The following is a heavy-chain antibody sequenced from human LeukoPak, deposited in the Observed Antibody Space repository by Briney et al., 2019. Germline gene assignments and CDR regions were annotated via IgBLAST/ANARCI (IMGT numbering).Heavy chain of an antibody. CDR2: ITWNSGTL. CDR3: AKDQGFGDLLNYYFDA. J-gene: IGHJ4*02. Sequence: LSGGSLRLSCAASGFTFEDFAMHWVRQVQGRGLEWVAGITWNSGTLDYADSLQGRFTISRDNTRNSLYLHLNSLKPEDTGLYYCAKDQGFGDLLNYYFDAWGQGALVTVSS. V-gene: IGHV3-9*01. CDR1: GFTFEDFA. D-gene: IGHD3-10*01.